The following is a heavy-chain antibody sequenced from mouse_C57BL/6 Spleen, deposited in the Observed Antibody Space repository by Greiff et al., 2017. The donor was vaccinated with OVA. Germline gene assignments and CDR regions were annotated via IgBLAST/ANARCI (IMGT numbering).Heavy chain of an antibody. CDR1: GYTFTSYW. D-gene: IGHD1-1*01. V-gene: IGHV1-72*01. CDR3: AKEDLLRSPWFAY. J-gene: IGHJ3*01. CDR2: IDPNSGGT. Sequence: QVQLKQPGAELVKPGASVKLSCKASGYTFTSYWMHWVKQRPGRGLEWIGRIDPNSGGTKYNEKFKSKATLTVDKPSSTAYMQLSSLTSEDSAVYYCAKEDLLRSPWFAYWGQGTLVTVSA.